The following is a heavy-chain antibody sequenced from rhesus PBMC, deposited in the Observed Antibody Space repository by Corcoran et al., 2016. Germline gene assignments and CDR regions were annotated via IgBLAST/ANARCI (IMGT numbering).Heavy chain of an antibody. Sequence: EVQLVESGGGLVQPGGSLRLSCAASGFTFSNYGMSWVRQAPGKGLEWVSYFSYAGDKTNYADSVKGRFTISRDNSKNTLSLQMNSLRPEDTAVYFCAKAAYTSGWSFDYWGQGVLVTVSS. CDR3: AKAAYTSGWSFDY. V-gene: IGHV3S5*01. D-gene: IGHD6S26*01. CDR2: FSYAGDKT. CDR1: GFTFSNYG. J-gene: IGHJ4*01.